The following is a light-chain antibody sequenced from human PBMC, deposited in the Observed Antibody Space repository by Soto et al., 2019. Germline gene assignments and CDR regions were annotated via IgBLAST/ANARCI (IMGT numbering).Light chain of an antibody. V-gene: IGKV1-5*02. J-gene: IGKJ1*01. CDR2: GAS. CDR1: QSVSDW. Sequence: IQRTQSPPTLSPTEGERVTIVCRASQSVSDWLAWFQQRPGKAPKVLIYGASSLESGVPSRFSGSGSGTEFTLTISSLQPDDFATYYCQQYNSYPWTFGQGTKVDIK. CDR3: QQYNSYPWT.